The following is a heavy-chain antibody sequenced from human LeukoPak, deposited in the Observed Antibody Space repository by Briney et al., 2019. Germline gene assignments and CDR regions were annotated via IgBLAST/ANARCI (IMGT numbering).Heavy chain of an antibody. D-gene: IGHD2-2*02. Sequence: PGGSLRLSCAASGFTFSSFSMNWVRQAPGKGLEWVSSISSSSSHIYYADSVRGRFTISRDNAKNSLYLQMNSLRAEDKAVYYCARDGQYQLRYDHFDYWGQGTLVTVSS. CDR3: ARDGQYQLRYDHFDY. CDR2: ISSSSSHI. V-gene: IGHV3-21*01. J-gene: IGHJ4*02. CDR1: GFTFSSFS.